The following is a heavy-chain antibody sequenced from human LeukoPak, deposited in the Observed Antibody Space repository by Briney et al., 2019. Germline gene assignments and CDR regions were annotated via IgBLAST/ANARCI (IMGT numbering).Heavy chain of an antibody. CDR2: INPKSGGT. D-gene: IGHD3-22*01. CDR1: GYTFSAYC. J-gene: IGHJ4*02. CDR3: ARELKYYYDSSGYSDGL. V-gene: IGHV1-2*02. Sequence: ASVKVSCKASGYTFSAYCMHWVRQAPGQGLEWMGWINPKSGGTNYAQQFQGRVTMTRDTYISTAYMELSRLRSDDTAVYYCARELKYYYDSSGYSDGLWGQGTLVTVSS.